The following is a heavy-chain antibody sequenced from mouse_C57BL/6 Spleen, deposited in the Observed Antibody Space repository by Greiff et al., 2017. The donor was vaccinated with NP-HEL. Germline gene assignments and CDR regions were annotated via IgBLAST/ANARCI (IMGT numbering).Heavy chain of an antibody. CDR3: TSYGYDAWFAY. CDR2: IDPETGGT. CDR1: GYTFTDYE. V-gene: IGHV1-15*01. Sequence: VKLVESGAELVRPGASVTLSCKASGYTFTDYEMHWVKQTPVHGLEWIGAIDPETGGTAYNQKFKGKAILTADKSSSTAYMELRSLTSEDSAVYYCTSYGYDAWFAYWGQGTLVTVSA. J-gene: IGHJ3*01. D-gene: IGHD2-2*01.